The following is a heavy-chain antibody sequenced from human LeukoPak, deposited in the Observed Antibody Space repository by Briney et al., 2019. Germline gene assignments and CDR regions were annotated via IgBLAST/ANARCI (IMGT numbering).Heavy chain of an antibody. CDR1: GGTFSSYA. CDR2: IIPIFGTA. Sequence: ASVKVSCKASGGTFSSYAISWVRQAPGQGLEWMGGIIPIFGTANYAQKFQGRVTITADKSTSTAYMEPSSLRSEDTAVYYCARDGDYNPLDYWGQGTLVTVSS. J-gene: IGHJ4*02. V-gene: IGHV1-69*06. CDR3: ARDGDYNPLDY. D-gene: IGHD4-17*01.